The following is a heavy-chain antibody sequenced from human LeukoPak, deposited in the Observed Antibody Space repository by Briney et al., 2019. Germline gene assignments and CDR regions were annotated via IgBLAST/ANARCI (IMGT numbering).Heavy chain of an antibody. CDR3: ARDQRGVKIAAAPRDRWFDP. CDR1: GGSISSSSYY. J-gene: IGHJ5*02. CDR2: IYYSGST. D-gene: IGHD6-13*01. Sequence: SETLSLTCTVSGGSISSSSYYWGWIRQPPGKGLEWIGSIYYSGSTYYNPSLKSRVTISVDTSKNQFSLKLSSVTAADTAVYYCARDQRGVKIAAAPRDRWFDPWGQGTLVTVSS. V-gene: IGHV4-39*07.